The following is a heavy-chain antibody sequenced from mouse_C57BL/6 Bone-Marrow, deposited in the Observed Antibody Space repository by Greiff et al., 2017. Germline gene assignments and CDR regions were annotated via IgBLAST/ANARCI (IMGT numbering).Heavy chain of an antibody. CDR2: MHPNGGSP. D-gene: IGHD2-4*01. Sequence: VQLQQPGAELVRPGTSVKLSCKASGYTFTNYWMHWVKQRPGQGLEWIGMMHPNGGSPDSNETFKSEATLSVDKSSRTAYMELSSLTSEDSAVYYCARSYDYDDYTMDNWGQGTSVTVSS. CDR1: GYTFTNYW. J-gene: IGHJ4*01. CDR3: ARSYDYDDYTMDN. V-gene: IGHV1-64*01.